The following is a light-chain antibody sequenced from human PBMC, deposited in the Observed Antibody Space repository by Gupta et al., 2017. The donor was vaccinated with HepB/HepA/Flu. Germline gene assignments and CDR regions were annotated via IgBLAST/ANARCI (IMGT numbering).Light chain of an antibody. Sequence: QPVLTQSPSASASLGASVKLTCTLSSGHSNYDIAWHQQQPETGPRYLMKLKSDGSHTKGDGIPERVSGASSGDARSLTIYSLQSEEEAEDYCQTWGTGCEVFGGGTKMTVL. J-gene: IGLJ3*02. CDR3: QTWGTGCEV. V-gene: IGLV4-69*01. CDR1: SGHSNYD. CDR2: LKSDGSH.